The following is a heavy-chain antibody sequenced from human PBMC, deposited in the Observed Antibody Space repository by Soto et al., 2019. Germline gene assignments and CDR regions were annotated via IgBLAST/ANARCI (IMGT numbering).Heavy chain of an antibody. CDR2: IIPIFGTA. Sequence: SVKVSCKASGGTFSSYAISWVRQAPGQGLEWMGGIIPIFGTANYAQKFQGRVTITADESTSTAYMELSSLRAEDTAVYYCAKDRYGDYGGNDYWGQGTMVTVSS. V-gene: IGHV1-69*13. D-gene: IGHD4-17*01. CDR3: AKDRYGDYGGNDY. J-gene: IGHJ4*02. CDR1: GGTFSSYA.